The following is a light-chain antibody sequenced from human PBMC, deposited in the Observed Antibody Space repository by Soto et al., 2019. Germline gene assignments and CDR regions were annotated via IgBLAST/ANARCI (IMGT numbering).Light chain of an antibody. CDR3: QQSSSSPIT. CDR2: EAS. CDR1: QSVTSSY. V-gene: IGKV3-20*01. Sequence: EIVLTQSPGTLSLSPGERATLSCRASQSVTSSYLAWYQQKPGQAPRLLMYEASSRATGIPDRFSGSGSGTDFTLTISRLEAEDFAVYYCQQSSSSPITFGQGTRLVIK. J-gene: IGKJ5*01.